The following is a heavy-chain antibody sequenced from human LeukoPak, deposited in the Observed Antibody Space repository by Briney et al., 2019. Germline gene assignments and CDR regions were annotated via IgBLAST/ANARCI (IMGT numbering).Heavy chain of an antibody. CDR3: ARAFFNSGFDY. J-gene: IGHJ4*02. V-gene: IGHV1-2*02. D-gene: IGHD3-3*02. CDR2: INPNSGGT. CDR1: GYTFTGYY. Sequence: ASVKVSCKASGYTFTGYYVHWLRQAPGQGLTWMGWINPNSGGTDYAQQYQGRVTLTRDTSTSTAYMELSSLTSDDSAVYYCARAFFNSGFDYWGQGTLVTVSS.